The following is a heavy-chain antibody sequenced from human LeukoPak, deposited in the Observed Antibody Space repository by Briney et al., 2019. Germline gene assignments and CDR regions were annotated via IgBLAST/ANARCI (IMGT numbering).Heavy chain of an antibody. D-gene: IGHD2-21*02. Sequence: GGSLRLSCAASGFTFSSYWMSWVRQAPGKGLEWVANIKQDGSEKYYVDSVKGRFTISRDNAKNSLCLQMNSLRAEDTAVYYCARENAVYCGGDCYLSDAFDIWGQGTMVTVSS. CDR3: ARENAVYCGGDCYLSDAFDI. V-gene: IGHV3-7*03. J-gene: IGHJ3*02. CDR2: IKQDGSEK. CDR1: GFTFSSYW.